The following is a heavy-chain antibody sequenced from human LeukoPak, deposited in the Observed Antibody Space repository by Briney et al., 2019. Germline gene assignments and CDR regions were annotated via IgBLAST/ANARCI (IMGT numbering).Heavy chain of an antibody. V-gene: IGHV3-20*04. CDR1: RFIFDDYG. Sequence: GGSLRLSCAAARFIFDDYGIAWVRQVPGKGLEWVSGINWKGDITGYADSVKGRFTISRDNAQNSLYLEMNSLRGEDTALYYCARVWGPYYHGMDVWGQGTTVTVSS. D-gene: IGHD3-16*01. CDR2: INWKGDIT. CDR3: ARVWGPYYHGMDV. J-gene: IGHJ6*02.